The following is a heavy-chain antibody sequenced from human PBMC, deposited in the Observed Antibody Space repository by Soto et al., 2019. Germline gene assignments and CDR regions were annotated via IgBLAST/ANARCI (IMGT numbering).Heavy chain of an antibody. CDR1: GVTFSSYA. CDR2: ISSNGGST. V-gene: IGHV3-64*01. J-gene: IGHJ5*02. D-gene: IGHD3-3*01. CDR3: ARSRFLEWLLIPDNWFDP. Sequence: GGSLRLSCAASGVTFSSYAMLWVRQAPGKGLEYVSAISSNGGSTYYANSVKGRFTISRDNSKNTLYLQMGSLRAEDMAVYYCARSRFLEWLLIPDNWFDPWGQGTLVTVSS.